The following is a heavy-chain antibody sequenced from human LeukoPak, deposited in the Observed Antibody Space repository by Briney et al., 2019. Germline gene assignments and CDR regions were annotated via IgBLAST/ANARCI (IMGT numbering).Heavy chain of an antibody. CDR3: ARLSNYGILTGNSWFDS. V-gene: IGHV4-59*08. Sequence: PSETLSLTCTVSGGSISSYYWSWIRQPPGKGLEWIGYIYYSGSTNYNPSLKSRVTISLDKSKTQFFLKLSSVAAADTAVYYCARLSNYGILTGNSWFDSWGQGTLVTVSS. CDR1: GGSISSYY. CDR2: IYYSGST. J-gene: IGHJ5*01. D-gene: IGHD3-9*01.